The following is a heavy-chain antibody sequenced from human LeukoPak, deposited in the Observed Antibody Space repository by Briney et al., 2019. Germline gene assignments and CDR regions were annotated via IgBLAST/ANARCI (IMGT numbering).Heavy chain of an antibody. V-gene: IGHV3-30*18. CDR1: GFTFSNNW. J-gene: IGHJ4*02. CDR3: AKGPLRGTAAAIDY. D-gene: IGHD2-2*01. Sequence: PGGSLRLSCAASGFTFSNNWMHWVRQAPGKGLEWVAVISYDGRNKHYPDSVKGRFTISRDISTDTLWLQMDSLRTEDTAVYYCAKGPLRGTAAAIDYWGQGTLVTVSS. CDR2: ISYDGRNK.